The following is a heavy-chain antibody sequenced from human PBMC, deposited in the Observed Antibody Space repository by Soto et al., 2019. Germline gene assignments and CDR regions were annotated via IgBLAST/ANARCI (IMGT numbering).Heavy chain of an antibody. J-gene: IGHJ6*03. CDR2: IVVGSGNT. V-gene: IGHV1-58*02. CDR3: AAGMDYGDYVAGKNYYYYYMDV. CDR1: GFTFTSSA. D-gene: IGHD4-17*01. Sequence: SVKVSCKASGFTFTSSAMQWVRQARGQRLEWIGWIVVGSGNTNYAQKFQERVTITRDMSTSTAYMELSSLRSEDTVVYYCAAGMDYGDYVAGKNYYYYYMDVWGKGTTVTVSS.